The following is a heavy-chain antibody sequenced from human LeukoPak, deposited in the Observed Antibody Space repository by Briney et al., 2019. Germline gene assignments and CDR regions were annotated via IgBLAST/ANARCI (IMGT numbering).Heavy chain of an antibody. CDR3: ARDVRWLRFVFDH. CDR1: GFTFSSYS. Sequence: GGSLRLSCAASGFTFSSYSMSWVRQAPGKGLEWASSITTSSTYISYADSVKGRFTISRDNAKNSLYLQMNSLRDEDTAVYYCARDVRWLRFVFDHWGQGIPVTVSS. CDR2: ITTSSTYI. D-gene: IGHD5-12*01. J-gene: IGHJ4*02. V-gene: IGHV3-21*01.